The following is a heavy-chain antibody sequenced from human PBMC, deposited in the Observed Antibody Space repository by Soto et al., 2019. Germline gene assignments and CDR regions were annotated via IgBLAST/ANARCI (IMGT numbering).Heavy chain of an antibody. D-gene: IGHD3-3*01. V-gene: IGHV1-3*01. CDR2: INAGNGNT. CDR1: GYTFTSYA. Sequence: ASVKVSCTASGYTFTSYAMHWVRQAPGQRLEWMGWINAGNGNTKYSQKFQGRVTITRDTSASTAYMELSSLRSEDTAVYYCARNTPYYDFSPFDYWGQGTLVTVSS. CDR3: ARNTPYYDFSPFDY. J-gene: IGHJ4*02.